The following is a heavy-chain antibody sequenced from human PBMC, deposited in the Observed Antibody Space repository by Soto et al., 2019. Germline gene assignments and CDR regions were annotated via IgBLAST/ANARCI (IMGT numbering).Heavy chain of an antibody. CDR3: ARDKITGLFDY. V-gene: IGHV4-34*01. Sequence: QVQLQQWGAGLLKPSETLSLTCAVYDGSFRGYSWTWIRQPPGTGLEWIGEINHSGSTNYNPSLKSRVTISVDTSKNQFSLKLTSVTAADTAVYYCARDKITGLFDYWGQGTLVTVSS. D-gene: IGHD2-8*02. CDR2: INHSGST. J-gene: IGHJ4*02. CDR1: DGSFRGYS.